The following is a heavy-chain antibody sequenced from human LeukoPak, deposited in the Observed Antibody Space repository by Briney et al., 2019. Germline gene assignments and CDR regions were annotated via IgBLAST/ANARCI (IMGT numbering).Heavy chain of an antibody. CDR2: IYHSGST. Sequence: SETLSLTCAVSGYSISSGYYCGWIRQPPGKGLEWIGSIYHSGSTYYNPSLKSRVTISVDTSKNRFSLKLSSVTAADTAVYYCASPRGYYDSSGYLSNWFDPWGQGTLVTVSS. V-gene: IGHV4-38-2*01. J-gene: IGHJ5*02. D-gene: IGHD3-22*01. CDR3: ASPRGYYDSSGYLSNWFDP. CDR1: GYSISSGYY.